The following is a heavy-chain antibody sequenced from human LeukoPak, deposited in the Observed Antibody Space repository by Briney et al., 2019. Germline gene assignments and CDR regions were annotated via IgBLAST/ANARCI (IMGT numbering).Heavy chain of an antibody. D-gene: IGHD2-15*01. Sequence: GGSLRLSCAVSGFTLSKYWSHWVRQAPGKGLVWVSRINGDGTVTFYADSVKGRFTLYRDNAKNTLSLQMNSLRAEDTAVYYCATDDPGIGIACWGQGNLITVSS. CDR1: GFTLSKYW. J-gene: IGHJ4*02. V-gene: IGHV3-74*01. CDR3: ATDDPGIGIAC. CDR2: INGDGTVT.